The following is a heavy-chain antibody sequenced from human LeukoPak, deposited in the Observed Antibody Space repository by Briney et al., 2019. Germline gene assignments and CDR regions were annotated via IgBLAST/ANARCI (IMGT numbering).Heavy chain of an antibody. CDR2: IYYSGST. CDR1: GGSISSYY. V-gene: IGHV4-59*08. CDR3: ARFGIVVVPAATRNWYFDL. D-gene: IGHD2-2*01. J-gene: IGHJ2*01. Sequence: SETLSLTCTVSGGSISSYYWSWIRQPPGKGLEWIGYIYYSGSTNYNPSLKSRVTISVDTSKNQFSLKLSSMTAADTAVYYCARFGIVVVPAATRNWYFDLWGRGTLVTVSS.